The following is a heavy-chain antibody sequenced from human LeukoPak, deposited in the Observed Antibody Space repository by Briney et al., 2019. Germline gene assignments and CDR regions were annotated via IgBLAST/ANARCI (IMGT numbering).Heavy chain of an antibody. J-gene: IGHJ4*02. Sequence: GGSLRLSCAASGFTFSDAWMRWVRQAPGKGLEWVGRIKSKTDGGTTDYAAPVKGRFTISRDDSKNTLYLQMSSLKTEDTAVYYCTIIGYCTNGVCPTHYCWGQGTLVTVSS. CDR2: IKSKTDGGTT. CDR3: TIIGYCTNGVCPTHYC. CDR1: GFTFSDAW. D-gene: IGHD2-8*01. V-gene: IGHV3-15*01.